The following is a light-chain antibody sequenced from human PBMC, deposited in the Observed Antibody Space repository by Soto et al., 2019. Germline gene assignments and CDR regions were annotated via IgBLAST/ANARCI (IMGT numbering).Light chain of an antibody. CDR3: QQYSNWPT. J-gene: IGKJ5*01. CDR1: QSVTRN. Sequence: EILMTQSPATLSVSPGESATLSCRASQSVTRNLAWYQQRPGQPPRLLIYDASTRATGIPDRFSGSGSGTEFALTISSLQSEDFAVYYCQQYSNWPTFGQGTRLE. CDR2: DAS. V-gene: IGKV3-15*01.